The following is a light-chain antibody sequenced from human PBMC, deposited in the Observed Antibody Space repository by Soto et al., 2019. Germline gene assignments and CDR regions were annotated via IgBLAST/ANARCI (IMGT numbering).Light chain of an antibody. CDR1: QSISSW. J-gene: IGKJ1*01. Sequence: DIQMTQSPSTLSASVGDRVTIVCRASQSISSWLAWYQQKPGKAPKLLIYKASTLKSGVPSRFSGSGSGTEFTLTISSLQPDDFATYYCQHYNSYSEAFGQGTKVDIX. V-gene: IGKV1-5*03. CDR3: QHYNSYSEA. CDR2: KAS.